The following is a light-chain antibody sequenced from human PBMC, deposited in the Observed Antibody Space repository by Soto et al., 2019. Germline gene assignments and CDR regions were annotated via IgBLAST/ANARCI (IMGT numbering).Light chain of an antibody. CDR3: GADHGSGSNSVYV. V-gene: IGLV9-49*01. CDR2: VGTGGIVG. CDR1: SGYSNYK. J-gene: IGLJ1*01. Sequence: QAVVTQPPSASASLGASVTLTCTLSSGYSNYKVDWYQQRPGKGPRFVMRVGTGGIVGSKGDGIPDRFSVLGSGLNRYLTIKNIQEEDESDYHCGADHGSGSNSVYVFGTGTKLTCL.